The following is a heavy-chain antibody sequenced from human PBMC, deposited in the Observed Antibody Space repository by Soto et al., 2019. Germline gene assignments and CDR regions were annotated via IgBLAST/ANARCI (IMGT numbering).Heavy chain of an antibody. CDR1: GFTFSSYG. D-gene: IGHD6-19*01. V-gene: IGHV3-30*18. CDR2: ISYDGSNK. J-gene: IGHJ6*02. Sequence: QVQLVEAGGGVVQPGRSLRLSCAASGFTFSSYGMHWVRQAPGKGLEWVAVISYDGSNKYYADSVKGRFTISRDNSKNTLYLQMNSLRAEDTAVYYCAKCSVSGNYYYCYGMDVWGQGTTVTVSS. CDR3: AKCSVSGNYYYCYGMDV.